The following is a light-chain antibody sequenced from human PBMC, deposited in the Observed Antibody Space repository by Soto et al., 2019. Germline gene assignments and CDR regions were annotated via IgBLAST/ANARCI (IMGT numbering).Light chain of an antibody. J-gene: IGKJ5*01. CDR2: AAS. CDR1: QDVGRW. Sequence: DIQLTQSPSFVSASVGDRVTITCRARQDVGRWLAWYQHRPGEAPTLLIYAASYFLSGAPSFSASGSWTDCSLTINSLPPEHFETYYWQQGNTLPVNFGQGTRLEMK. CDR3: QQGNTLPVN. V-gene: IGKV1-12*01.